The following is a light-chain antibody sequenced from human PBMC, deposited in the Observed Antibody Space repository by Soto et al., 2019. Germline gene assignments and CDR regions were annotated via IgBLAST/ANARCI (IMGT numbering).Light chain of an antibody. V-gene: IGKV4-1*01. CDR1: QNILYSSNNKNY. Sequence: DIVMTQSPDSLAVSLGERATIDCKSSQNILYSSNNKNYLAWYQQKPGQPPRLLFYWASTRESGVPDRFSGSVSVAHVTLTINGLQPEDVAVYYCQQYYGSPWTFGQGTKVEVK. J-gene: IGKJ1*01. CDR3: QQYYGSPWT. CDR2: WAS.